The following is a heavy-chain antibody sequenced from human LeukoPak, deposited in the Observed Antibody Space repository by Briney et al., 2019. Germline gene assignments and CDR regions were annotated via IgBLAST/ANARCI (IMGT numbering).Heavy chain of an antibody. CDR3: ARDRHYDILTGYPTPDY. V-gene: IGHV3-30-3*01. CDR2: ISYDGSNK. J-gene: IGHJ4*02. Sequence: GRSLRLSCAASGFTSSSYAMHWVRQAPGKGLEWVAVISYDGSNKYYADSVKGRFTISRDNSKNTLYLQMNSLRAEDTAVYYCARDRHYDILTGYPTPDYWGQGTLVTVSS. CDR1: GFTSSSYA. D-gene: IGHD3-9*01.